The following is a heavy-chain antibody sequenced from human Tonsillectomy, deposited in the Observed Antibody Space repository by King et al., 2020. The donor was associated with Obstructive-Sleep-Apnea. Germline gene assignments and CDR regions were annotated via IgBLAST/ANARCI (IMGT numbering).Heavy chain of an antibody. V-gene: IGHV4-59*01. D-gene: IGHD3-22*01. CDR2: IYYSGST. CDR3: ARDGYYVSSGYGWFDP. J-gene: IGHJ5*02. CDR1: GGSISSYY. Sequence: VQLQESGPGLVRPSETLSLTCTVSGGSISSYYWSWIRQPPGKGLEWIGYIYYSGSTNYNPSLESRVTISVDTSKNQFSLKLSSVTAADTAVYYCARDGYYVSSGYGWFDPWGQGTLVTVSS.